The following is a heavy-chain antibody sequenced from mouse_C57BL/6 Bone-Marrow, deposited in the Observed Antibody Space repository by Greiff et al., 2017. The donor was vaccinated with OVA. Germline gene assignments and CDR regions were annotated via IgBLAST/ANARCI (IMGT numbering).Heavy chain of an antibody. D-gene: IGHD1-1*01. CDR3: AHYYGSSHHWYFDV. J-gene: IGHJ1*03. V-gene: IGHV1-55*01. CDR2: IYPGSGST. CDR1: GYTFTSYW. Sequence: QVQLQQPGAELVKPGASVKMSCKASGYTFTSYWITWVKQRPGQGLEWIGDIYPGSGSTNYNEKFKSKATLTVDTSSSTAYMQLSSLTSEDSAVYYCAHYYGSSHHWYFDVWGTGTTVTVSS.